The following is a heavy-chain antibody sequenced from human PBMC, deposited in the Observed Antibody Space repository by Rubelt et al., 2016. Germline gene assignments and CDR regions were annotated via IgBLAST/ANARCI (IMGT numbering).Heavy chain of an antibody. V-gene: IGHV7-4-1*02. Sequence: QVQLVQSGSELKKPGASVKVSCKASGYTFTSYAMNWVRQAPGQGLEWMGWITPNTGNPTYSQGFTGRFVLSVDTSVSTAYLQISSLKAEDTAVYYCARVIAAAGRDGNYFDYWGQGTLVTVSS. J-gene: IGHJ4*02. D-gene: IGHD6-13*01. CDR3: ARVIAAAGRDGNYFDY. CDR1: GYTFTSYA. CDR2: ITPNTGNP.